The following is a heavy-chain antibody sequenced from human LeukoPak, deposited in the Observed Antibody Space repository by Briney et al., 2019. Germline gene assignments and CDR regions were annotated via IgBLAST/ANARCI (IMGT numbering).Heavy chain of an antibody. J-gene: IGHJ4*02. CDR1: GFTFSSYS. V-gene: IGHV3-21*01. Sequence: GGSLRLSCAASGFTFSSYSMNWVRQAPGKGLEWVSSISSSSYIYYADSVKGRFTISRDNAKNSLYLQMNSLRAEDTAVYYCARVSNPRNYYDSSGYFDYWGQGTLVTVSS. CDR2: ISSSSYI. D-gene: IGHD3-22*01. CDR3: ARVSNPRNYYDSSGYFDY.